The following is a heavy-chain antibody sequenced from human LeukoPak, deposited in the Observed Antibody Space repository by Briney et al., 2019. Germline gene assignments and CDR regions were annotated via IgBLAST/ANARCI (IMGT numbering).Heavy chain of an antibody. V-gene: IGHV4-34*01. Sequence: SETLSLTCAVYGGSFSGYYWSWIRQPPGKGLEWIGEINHSGSTNYNPSLKSRVTISVDTSKNQFSLELSSVTAADTAVYYCARGPTDYGDYLINYFDYWGQGTLVTVSS. J-gene: IGHJ4*02. CDR2: INHSGST. D-gene: IGHD4-17*01. CDR3: ARGPTDYGDYLINYFDY. CDR1: GGSFSGYY.